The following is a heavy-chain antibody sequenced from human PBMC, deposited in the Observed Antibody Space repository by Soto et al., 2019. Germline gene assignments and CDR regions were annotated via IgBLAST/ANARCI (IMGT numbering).Heavy chain of an antibody. D-gene: IGHD6-13*01. CDR3: ARLSRGAAAGFDY. CDR1: GGSIDNYH. CDR2: IFFRGYT. Sequence: SLTCSVSGGSIDNYHWSWIRQPPGKGLEWIGYIFFRGYTNYNPSLKGRVNISVDTSNNQFSLRLTSMTAADTAVYYCARLSRGAAAGFDYWGQGALVTVSS. J-gene: IGHJ4*02. V-gene: IGHV4-59*08.